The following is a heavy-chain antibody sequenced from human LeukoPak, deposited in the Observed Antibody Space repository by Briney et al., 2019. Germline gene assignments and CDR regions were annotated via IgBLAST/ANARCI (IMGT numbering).Heavy chain of an antibody. CDR2: ARNKANSYTT. CDR3: ARVRYCSSTTCRGAFDI. D-gene: IGHD2-2*01. V-gene: IGHV3-72*01. CDR1: GFTFSDHY. J-gene: IGHJ3*02. Sequence: EGSLRLSCAASGFTFSDHYMDWVRQAPGKGLEWVGRARNKANSYTTEYAASVKGRFTISRDDSENSLYLQMNSLKTEDTAVYYCARVRYCSSTTCRGAFDIWGQGTMVTVSS.